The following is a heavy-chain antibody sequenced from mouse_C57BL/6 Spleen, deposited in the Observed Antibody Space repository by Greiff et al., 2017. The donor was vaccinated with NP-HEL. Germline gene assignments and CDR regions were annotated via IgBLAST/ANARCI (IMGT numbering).Heavy chain of an antibody. Sequence: EVKVVESGGDLVKPGGSLKLSCAASGFTFSSYGMSWVRQTPDKRLEWVATISSGGSYTYYPDSVKGRFTISRDNAKNTLYLQMSSLKSEDTAMYYCARHPIYYDYAWFAYWGQGTLVTVSA. CDR3: ARHPIYYDYAWFAY. V-gene: IGHV5-6*01. CDR1: GFTFSSYG. D-gene: IGHD2-4*01. J-gene: IGHJ3*01. CDR2: ISSGGSYT.